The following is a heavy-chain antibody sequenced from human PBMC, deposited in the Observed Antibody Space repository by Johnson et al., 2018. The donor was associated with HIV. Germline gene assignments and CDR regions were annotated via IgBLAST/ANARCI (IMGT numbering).Heavy chain of an antibody. Sequence: QVQLVESGGGVVQPGRSLRLSCAASGFTFSSYAMHWVRQAPGKGLEWVAVISDDGSNKHYGDSVKGRLAISRDNSKNTLYLQMNSLRAEDTAVYYCARDWDWGGAFDIWGQGTMVTVSS. CDR2: ISDDGSNK. J-gene: IGHJ3*02. D-gene: IGHD3/OR15-3a*01. V-gene: IGHV3-30*09. CDR3: ARDWDWGGAFDI. CDR1: GFTFSSYA.